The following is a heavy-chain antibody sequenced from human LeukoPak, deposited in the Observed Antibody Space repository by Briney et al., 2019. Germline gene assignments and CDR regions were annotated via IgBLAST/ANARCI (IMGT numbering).Heavy chain of an antibody. V-gene: IGHV3-48*03. J-gene: IGHJ4*02. CDR3: ATKHDS. CDR1: GFSFSSDE. Sequence: AGGSLRLSCAASGFSFSSDEMNWGRQAPGKGLEWVSYMNSGGSRTYYADSVKERFTISRDNAKNSLYLQMTSLRAEDTAVYYCATKHDSWGQGTLVTVSS. CDR2: MNSGGSRT.